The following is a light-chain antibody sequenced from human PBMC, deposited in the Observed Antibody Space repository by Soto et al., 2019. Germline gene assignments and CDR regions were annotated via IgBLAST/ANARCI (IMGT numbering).Light chain of an antibody. CDR2: AAS. J-gene: IGKJ4*01. CDR1: QGISSY. Sequence: AIRMTQSPSSFSASTGDRVTITCRASQGISSYLAWYQQKPGKAPKLLIYAASTLQSGVPSRFSGSGSGTDFTLTISCLQSEDFATYYCQQYYIYPLTLGGGTKVDIK. V-gene: IGKV1-8*01. CDR3: QQYYIYPLT.